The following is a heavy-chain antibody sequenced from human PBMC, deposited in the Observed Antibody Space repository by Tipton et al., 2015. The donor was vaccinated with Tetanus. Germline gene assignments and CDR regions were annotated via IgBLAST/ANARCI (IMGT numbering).Heavy chain of an antibody. CDR2: VSGSGGST. Sequence: SLRLSCVASGFSFSSHAMNWVRQAPGKGLEWVSAVSGSGGSTFYADSIKGRFTISRDNSNNTVYLQMNSLRAEDTAVYYCARDQNGPYYWGQGTLLTVSS. CDR3: ARDQNGPYY. CDR1: GFSFSSHA. J-gene: IGHJ4*02. V-gene: IGHV3-23*01.